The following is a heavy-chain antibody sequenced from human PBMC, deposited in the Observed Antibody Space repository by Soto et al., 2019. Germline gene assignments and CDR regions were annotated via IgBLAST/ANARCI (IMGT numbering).Heavy chain of an antibody. D-gene: IGHD3-9*01. CDR1: GFTFSDHY. CDR2: IRNKPSSYTA. J-gene: IGHJ4*02. V-gene: IGHV3-72*01. CDR3: VRAGTGYQLDY. Sequence: HPGGSLRLSCAASGFTFSDHYMDWVRQASGKGLEWVGRIRNKPSSYTAEYATSVKGRFTISRDDSENSIYLQMNSLKVEDTALYYCVRAGTGYQLDYWGQGTLVTVSS.